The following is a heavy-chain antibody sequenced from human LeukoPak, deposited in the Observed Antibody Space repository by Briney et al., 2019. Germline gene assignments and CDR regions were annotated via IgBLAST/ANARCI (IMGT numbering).Heavy chain of an antibody. Sequence: SETLSLTCTVSGGPISSYYWSWIRQPPGKGLEWIGYIYYSGSTNYNPSLKSRVTISVDTSKNQFSLKLSSVTAADTAVYYCARGPYYDSSGQFDYWGQGTLVTVSS. CDR2: IYYSGST. J-gene: IGHJ4*02. D-gene: IGHD3-22*01. V-gene: IGHV4-59*01. CDR1: GGPISSYY. CDR3: ARGPYYDSSGQFDY.